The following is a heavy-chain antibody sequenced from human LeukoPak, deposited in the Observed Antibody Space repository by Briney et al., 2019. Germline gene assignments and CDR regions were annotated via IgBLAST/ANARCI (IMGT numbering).Heavy chain of an antibody. CDR2: ISWNSGSI. J-gene: IGHJ4*02. Sequence: RSLRLSCAASGFTFDDYAMHWVRQAPGKGLEWVSGISWNSGSIGYADSVKGRFTISGDNAKNSLYLQMNSLRAEDMALYYCAKDKGYSGYATFFDYWGQGTLVTVSS. V-gene: IGHV3-9*03. D-gene: IGHD5-12*01. CDR3: AKDKGYSGYATFFDY. CDR1: GFTFDDYA.